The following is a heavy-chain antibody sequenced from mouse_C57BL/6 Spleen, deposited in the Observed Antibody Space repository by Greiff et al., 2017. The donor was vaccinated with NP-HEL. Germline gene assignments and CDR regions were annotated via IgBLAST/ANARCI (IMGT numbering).Heavy chain of an antibody. CDR2: ISYSGST. J-gene: IGHJ1*03. D-gene: IGHD1-1*01. CDR1: GYSITSDY. Sequence: EVQRVESGPGLAKPSQTLSLTCSVTGYSITSDYWNWIRKFPGNKLEYMGYISYSGSTYYNLSLKSRISITRDTSKNQYYLQLNSVTTEDTATYYCARYYGSSYGYFDVWGTGTTVTVSS. V-gene: IGHV3-8*01. CDR3: ARYYGSSYGYFDV.